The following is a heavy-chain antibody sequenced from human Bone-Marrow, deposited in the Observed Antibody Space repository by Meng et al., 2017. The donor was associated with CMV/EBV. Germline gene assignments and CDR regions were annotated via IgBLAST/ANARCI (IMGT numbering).Heavy chain of an antibody. J-gene: IGHJ4*02. CDR2: IYHSGST. Sequence: GSLRLSCAVSGGSISSSNWWSWVRQPPGKGLEWIGEIYHSGSTNYNPSLKSRVTISVDTSKNQFSLKLSSVTAADTAVYYCARAGVAAAGVFGFDYWGQGTLVTVSS. CDR3: ARAGVAAAGVFGFDY. D-gene: IGHD6-13*01. V-gene: IGHV4-4*02. CDR1: GGSISSSNW.